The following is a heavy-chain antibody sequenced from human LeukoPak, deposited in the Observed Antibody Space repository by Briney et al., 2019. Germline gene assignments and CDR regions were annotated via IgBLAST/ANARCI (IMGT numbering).Heavy chain of an antibody. V-gene: IGHV4-34*01. CDR1: GGSFSGCY. J-gene: IGHJ3*02. Sequence: SETLSLTCAVYGGSFSGCYWSWIRQPPGKGLEWIGEINHSGSTNYNPSLKSRVTISVDTSKNQFSLKLSSVTAADTAVYYCARGRRYYDSSGYSKAFDIWGQGTMVTVSS. D-gene: IGHD3-22*01. CDR2: INHSGST. CDR3: ARGRRYYDSSGYSKAFDI.